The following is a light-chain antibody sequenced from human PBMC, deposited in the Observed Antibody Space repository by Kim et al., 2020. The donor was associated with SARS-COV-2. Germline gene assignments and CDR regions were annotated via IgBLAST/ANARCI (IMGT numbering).Light chain of an antibody. Sequence: EMVLTQSPATLSVSPGERATLSCRASQTVRNNFLAWYQQKPGQAPRLLIYDASTRATGIPARFSGSGSGTEFTLTISSLQSEDFAVYYCQRYDNWPLTFGGGTMVDIK. J-gene: IGKJ4*01. V-gene: IGKV3-15*01. CDR3: QRYDNWPLT. CDR1: QTVRNN. CDR2: DAS.